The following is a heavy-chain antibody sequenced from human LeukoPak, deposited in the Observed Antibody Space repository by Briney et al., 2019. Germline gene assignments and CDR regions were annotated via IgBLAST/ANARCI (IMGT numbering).Heavy chain of an antibody. V-gene: IGHV3-30*02. CDR2: IRYDGSNK. J-gene: IGHJ4*02. D-gene: IGHD5-12*01. Sequence: GGSLRLSCAASGFTFSSYGMHWARQAPGKGLEWVAFIRYDGSNKYYADSVKGRFTISRDNSKNTLYLQMNSLRAEDTAVYYCARVEASGYDYGAFDYWGQGTLVTVSS. CDR3: ARVEASGYDYGAFDY. CDR1: GFTFSSYG.